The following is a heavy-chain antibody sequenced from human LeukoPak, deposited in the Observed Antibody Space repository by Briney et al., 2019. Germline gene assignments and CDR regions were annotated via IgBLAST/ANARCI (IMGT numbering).Heavy chain of an antibody. J-gene: IGHJ6*03. D-gene: IGHD3-9*01. CDR2: IRYDGTNK. CDR3: ARDFHQRYLAPEAYYYYYMDV. V-gene: IGHV3-30*02. CDR1: GFTFSSYG. Sequence: PGGSLRLSCAASGFTFSSYGMHWVRQAPGKGLEWVAFIRYDGTNKYYTDSVKGRFTISRDNSKNTVSLEMNSLRTEDTAVYYCARDFHQRYLAPEAYYYYYMDVWGKGTTVTVSS.